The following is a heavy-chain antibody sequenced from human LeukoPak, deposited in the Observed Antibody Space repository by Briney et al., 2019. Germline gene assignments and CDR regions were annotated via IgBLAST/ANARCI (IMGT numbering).Heavy chain of an antibody. CDR2: IYSGGST. D-gene: IGHD1-26*01. CDR3: ATATSGRVVGAALAFDY. Sequence: GGSLRLSCAASGFTVSSNYMSWVRQAPGKGLEWVSVIYSGGSTYYADSVKGRFTISRVNSKNTLYLQMNSLRAEDTAVYYCATATSGRVVGAALAFDYWGQGTLVTVSS. J-gene: IGHJ4*02. CDR1: GFTVSSNY. V-gene: IGHV3-66*02.